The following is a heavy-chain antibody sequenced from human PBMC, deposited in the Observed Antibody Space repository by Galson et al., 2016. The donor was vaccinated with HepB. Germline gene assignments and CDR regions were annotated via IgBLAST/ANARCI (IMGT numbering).Heavy chain of an antibody. J-gene: IGHJ5*02. D-gene: IGHD1-26*01. CDR3: ARKHRSGSYYGGVSAFFDP. CDR2: FFYSGTTT. CDR1: GGSISSYY. Sequence: SETLSLTCTVSGGSISSYYWSWIRQPPGKGLEWIGYFFYSGTTTTYNPSLEGRATISVDPSKHQIFLELTSVTAADTAVYYCARKHRSGSYYGGVSAFFDPWGQGGLVTVAS. V-gene: IGHV4-59*01.